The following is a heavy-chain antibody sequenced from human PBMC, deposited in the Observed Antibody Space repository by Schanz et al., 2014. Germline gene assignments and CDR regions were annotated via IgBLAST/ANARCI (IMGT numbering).Heavy chain of an antibody. CDR3: ASSGAGYSSSWDFDY. V-gene: IGHV1-46*01. Sequence: QVQLVQSGAEVKKPGASVKVSCKASGYTFTSYSMHWVRQAPGQGLEWMGWINGYNGHTLYAQKFQGRVTITADESTFTAYMDVSSLRSEDTAVYYCASSGAGYSSSWDFDYWGQGALVTVSS. CDR1: GYTFTSYS. CDR2: INGYNGHT. D-gene: IGHD6-13*01. J-gene: IGHJ4*02.